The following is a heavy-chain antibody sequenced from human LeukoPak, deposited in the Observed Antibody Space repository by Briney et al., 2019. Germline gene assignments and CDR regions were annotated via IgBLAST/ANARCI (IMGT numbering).Heavy chain of an antibody. CDR3: ARDRGGSTMVRGVIAAFDI. CDR1: GFTVSSNY. D-gene: IGHD3-10*01. CDR2: ISSSSSTI. J-gene: IGHJ3*02. V-gene: IGHV3-48*04. Sequence: PGGSLRLSCAASGFTVSSNYMGWVRQAPGKGLEWVSYISSSSSTIYYADSVKGRFTISRDNAKNSLYLQMNSLRAEDTAVYYCARDRGGSTMVRGVIAAFDIWGQGTMVTVSS.